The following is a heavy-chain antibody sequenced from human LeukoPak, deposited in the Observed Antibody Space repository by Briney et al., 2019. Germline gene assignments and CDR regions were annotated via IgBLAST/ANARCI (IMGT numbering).Heavy chain of an antibody. CDR2: INHSGST. CDR1: GGSFSGYY. Sequence: KPSETLSLTCAVYGGSFSGYYWSWIRQPPGKGLEWIGEINHSGSTNYNPSLKSRVTISVDTSKNQFSLKLSSVTAADTAVYCCARGYYYDSSGYYRGNAFDIWGQGTMVTVSS. V-gene: IGHV4-34*01. CDR3: ARGYYYDSSGYYRGNAFDI. J-gene: IGHJ3*02. D-gene: IGHD3-22*01.